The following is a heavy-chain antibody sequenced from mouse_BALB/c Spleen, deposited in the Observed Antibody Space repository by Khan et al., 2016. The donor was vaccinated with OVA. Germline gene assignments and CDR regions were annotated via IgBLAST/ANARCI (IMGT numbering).Heavy chain of an antibody. D-gene: IGHD1-2*01. CDR1: GYTFTDYY. CDR2: LSPGSGDT. CDR3: ARRNYFGYTFAY. J-gene: IGHJ3*01. Sequence: QVQLQQFGAELARPGASVKLSCKASGYTFTDYYINWVKQRTGQGLEWIGELSPGSGDTYYNEKSKGKATLTADKSSSTVYMQLSSLTAEASAVYFCARRNYFGYTFAYWGQGTLVTVSA. V-gene: IGHV1-77*01.